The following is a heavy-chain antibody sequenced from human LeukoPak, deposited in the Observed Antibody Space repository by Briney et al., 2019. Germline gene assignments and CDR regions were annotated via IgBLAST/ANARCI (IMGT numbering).Heavy chain of an antibody. CDR2: ISSSGSTI. Sequence: QTGGSLRLSCAASGFTFSSYEMNWVRQAPGKGLEWVSYISSSGSTIYYADSVKGRFTISRDNAKNSLYLQMNSLRAEDTAVYYCAGGVDTAMVDGELEGCWGQGTLVTVSS. D-gene: IGHD5-18*01. V-gene: IGHV3-48*03. J-gene: IGHJ4*02. CDR3: AGGVDTAMVDGELEGC. CDR1: GFTFSSYE.